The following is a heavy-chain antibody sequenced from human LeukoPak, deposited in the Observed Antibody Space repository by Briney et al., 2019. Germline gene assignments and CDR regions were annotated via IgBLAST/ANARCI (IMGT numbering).Heavy chain of an antibody. V-gene: IGHV1-2*02. D-gene: IGHD2-2*02. CDR1: GYTFTGYY. Sequence: ASVKVSCKASGYTFTGYYMHWVRQAPGQGLEWMGWINPNSGGTNYAQKFRGRVTMTRDTSISTAYMELSRLRSDDTAVYYCAREGGYCSSTSCYSDRDAFDIWGQGTMVTVSS. J-gene: IGHJ3*02. CDR3: AREGGYCSSTSCYSDRDAFDI. CDR2: INPNSGGT.